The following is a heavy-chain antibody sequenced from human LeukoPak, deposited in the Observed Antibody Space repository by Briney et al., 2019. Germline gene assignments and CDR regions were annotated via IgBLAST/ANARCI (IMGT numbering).Heavy chain of an antibody. Sequence: ASVKVSCKASGGTFNSYAISWVRQAPGQGLEWMGGIMPLFGTANYAQEFQGRVTFTTDESASTAYMEVSSLRSEDTAVYYCASGSLGDGYGVGDYYQYMDVWAKGPRSPSP. D-gene: IGHD5-24*01. CDR2: IMPLFGTA. CDR3: ASGSLGDGYGVGDYYQYMDV. CDR1: GGTFNSYA. V-gene: IGHV1-69*05. J-gene: IGHJ6*03.